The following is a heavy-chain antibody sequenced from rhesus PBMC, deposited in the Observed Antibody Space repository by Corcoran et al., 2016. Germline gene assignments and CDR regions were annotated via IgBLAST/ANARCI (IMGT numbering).Heavy chain of an antibody. CDR1: GYSFTSYW. J-gene: IGHJ4*01. CDR2: IDPSDPDT. V-gene: IGHV5-20*01. Sequence: EVQLVQSGAEMKRPGEALKLCCKADGYSFTSYWIGWVRQLPGKGLEWMGAIDPSDPDTRSHPSVQGQVTISADKSISTAYLQWSRLKASDTATYYCARGYNWNQGLGYWGQGVLVTVSS. D-gene: IGHD1-26*01. CDR3: ARGYNWNQGLGY.